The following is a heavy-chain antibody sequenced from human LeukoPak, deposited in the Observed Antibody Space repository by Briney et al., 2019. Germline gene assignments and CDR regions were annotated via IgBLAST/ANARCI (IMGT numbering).Heavy chain of an antibody. CDR3: ARDPGEWELLGVFDY. D-gene: IGHD1-26*01. Sequence: GGSLRLSCAASGFTFSDYYMSWIRQAPGKGLEWVSYISSSGSTIYYADSVKGRFTISRDNAKNSLNLQMNSLRAEDTAVYYCARDPGEWELLGVFDYWGQGTLVTVSS. CDR1: GFTFSDYY. J-gene: IGHJ4*02. V-gene: IGHV3-11*01. CDR2: ISSSGSTI.